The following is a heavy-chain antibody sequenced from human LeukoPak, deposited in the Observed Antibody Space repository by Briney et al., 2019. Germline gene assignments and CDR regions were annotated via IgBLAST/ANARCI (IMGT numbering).Heavy chain of an antibody. J-gene: IGHJ3*02. V-gene: IGHV3-64*01. Sequence: GGSLRPSCAASGFTFGSYAMHWVRQAPGKGLEYVSAISSNGGSTYYANSVKGRFTISRDNSKNTLYPQMGSLRAEDTAVYYCARDSGGSYRRTDAFDIWGQGTMVTVSS. CDR3: ARDSGGSYRRTDAFDI. D-gene: IGHD1-26*01. CDR2: ISSNGGST. CDR1: GFTFGSYA.